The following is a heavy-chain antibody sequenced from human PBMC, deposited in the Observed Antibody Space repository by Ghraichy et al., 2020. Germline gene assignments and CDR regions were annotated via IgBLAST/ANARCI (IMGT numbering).Heavy chain of an antibody. D-gene: IGHD2-21*01. Sequence: GGSLRLSCVGSGFSFNGYNMNWVRQAPGKSLEWVSYITSSSRTIAYADSVRGRFTISRDDAKNSLYLQMKSLRDEDTAVYYCARASMVVRYFYYDGMDVWGQGTTVTVPS. CDR2: ITSSSRTI. CDR3: ARASMVVRYFYYDGMDV. V-gene: IGHV3-48*02. CDR1: GFSFNGYN. J-gene: IGHJ6*02.